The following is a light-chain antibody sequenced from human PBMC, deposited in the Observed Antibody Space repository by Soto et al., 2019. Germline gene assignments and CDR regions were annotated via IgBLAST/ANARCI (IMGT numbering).Light chain of an antibody. Sequence: QSALTQPASVSGSPGQSITISCTGTSSDVGSYKFVSWYQQHPGKAPKLIIYEGSKRPPGVSNRFSGSKSGNTASLTISGLQSEDEADYYCCSYAGSSTWVFGGGTKLTVL. J-gene: IGLJ3*02. V-gene: IGLV2-23*01. CDR2: EGS. CDR3: CSYAGSSTWV. CDR1: SSDVGSYKF.